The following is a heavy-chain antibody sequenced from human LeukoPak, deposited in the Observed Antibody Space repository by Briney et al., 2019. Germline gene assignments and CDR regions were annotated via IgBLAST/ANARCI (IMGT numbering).Heavy chain of an antibody. V-gene: IGHV3-20*04. CDR1: GFTFDDYG. CDR3: ASVKAVPGTAQYYYYYYYMDV. J-gene: IGHJ6*03. D-gene: IGHD6-19*01. CDR2: INWNGGST. Sequence: GGSLRLSCAASGFTFDDYGMSWVRQAPGKGLEWVSGINWNGGSTGYAGSVKGRFTISRDNAKNSLYLQMNSLRAEDTALYYCASVKAVPGTAQYYYYYYYMDVWGKGTTVTVSS.